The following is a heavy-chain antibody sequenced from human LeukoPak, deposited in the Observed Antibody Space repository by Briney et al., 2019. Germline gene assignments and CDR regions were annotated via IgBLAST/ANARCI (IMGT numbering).Heavy chain of an antibody. J-gene: IGHJ5*02. CDR2: INPSGGST. V-gene: IGHV1-46*01. CDR1: GYTFTSYY. Sequence: GASVKVSCKASGYTFTSYYMHWVRQAPGQGLEWMGIINPSGGSTSYAQKFQGRVTMTRDTSTSTVYMELSSLRSEDTAVYYCARDGGGPGGSEGNWFDPWGQGTLVTVSS. CDR3: ARDGGGPGGSEGNWFDP. D-gene: IGHD1-26*01.